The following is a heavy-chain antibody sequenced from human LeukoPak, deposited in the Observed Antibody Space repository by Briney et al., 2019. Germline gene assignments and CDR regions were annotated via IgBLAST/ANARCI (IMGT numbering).Heavy chain of an antibody. Sequence: GGSLRLSCAASGFTFSSYAMHWVRQAPGKGLEWVSCIYGNGERTFYADSVKGRFTIFRDNSKNTLYLEMLGLRPEDTAVYYCAKDVVPDSGWDLDYWGQGTLVTVSS. CDR2: IYGNGERT. D-gene: IGHD6-19*01. V-gene: IGHV3-23*01. CDR3: AKDVVPDSGWDLDY. CDR1: GFTFSSYA. J-gene: IGHJ4*02.